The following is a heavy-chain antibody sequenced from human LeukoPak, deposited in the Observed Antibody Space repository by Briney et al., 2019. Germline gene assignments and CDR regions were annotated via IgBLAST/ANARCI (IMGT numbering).Heavy chain of an antibody. Sequence: ASVTVSCKASGYTFTSYDINWVRQATGQGLEWMGWMKPNSGNTSYAKKFQGRVTMIRNTSISTAYMELSSLRSEDTAVYYCARTVRIVVVPAAQYYFDYWGQGTLVTVSS. D-gene: IGHD2-2*01. CDR1: GYTFTSYD. CDR2: MKPNSGNT. V-gene: IGHV1-8*01. J-gene: IGHJ4*02. CDR3: ARTVRIVVVPAAQYYFDY.